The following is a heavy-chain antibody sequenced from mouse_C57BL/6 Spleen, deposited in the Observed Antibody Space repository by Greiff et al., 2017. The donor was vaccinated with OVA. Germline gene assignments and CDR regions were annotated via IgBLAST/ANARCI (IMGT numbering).Heavy chain of an antibody. V-gene: IGHV1-64*01. CDR3: ARDYYDYAWYFDV. CDR2: IHPNSGST. D-gene: IGHD2-4*01. CDR1: GYTFTSYW. J-gene: IGHJ1*03. Sequence: QVQLKQSGAELVKPGASVKLSCKASGYTFTSYWMHWVKQRPGQGLEWIGMIHPNSGSTNYNEKFKSKATLTVDKSSSTAYMQLSSLTSEDSAVYYCARDYYDYAWYFDVWGTGTTVTVSS.